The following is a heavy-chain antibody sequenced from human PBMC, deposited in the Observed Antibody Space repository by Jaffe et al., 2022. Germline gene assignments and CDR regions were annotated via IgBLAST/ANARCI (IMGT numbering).Heavy chain of an antibody. Sequence: QVQLVQSGAEVKKPGASVKVSCKASGYTFTSYDINWVRQATGQGLEWMGWMNPNSGNTGYAQKFQGRVTMTRNTSISTAYMELSSLRSEDTAVYYCARSLEYYDFWSGYYAGGGYYMDVWGKGTTVTVSS. CDR3: ARSLEYYDFWSGYYAGGGYYMDV. D-gene: IGHD3-3*01. J-gene: IGHJ6*03. CDR1: GYTFTSYD. V-gene: IGHV1-8*01. CDR2: MNPNSGNT.